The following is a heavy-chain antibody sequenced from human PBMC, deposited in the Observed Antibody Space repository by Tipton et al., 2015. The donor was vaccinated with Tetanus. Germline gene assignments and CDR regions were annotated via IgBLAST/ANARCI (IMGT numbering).Heavy chain of an antibody. Sequence: TLSLTCTVSRGSISRDIYNWGWIRQPPGRGLQWIGNINYYGTTYYSPSLESRVTMSVDPPKNQFSLHLTSATAADTAVYYCARETSYSHGHRSFDNWGQGTLVTVSS. D-gene: IGHD5-18*01. CDR2: INYYGTT. CDR3: ARETSYSHGHRSFDN. J-gene: IGHJ4*02. V-gene: IGHV4-39*02. CDR1: RGSISRDIYN.